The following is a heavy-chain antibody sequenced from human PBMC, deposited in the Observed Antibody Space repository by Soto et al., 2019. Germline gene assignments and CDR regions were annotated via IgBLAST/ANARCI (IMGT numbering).Heavy chain of an antibody. V-gene: IGHV3-72*01. J-gene: IGHJ4*02. D-gene: IGHD3-22*01. CDR3: ARSDYDSSAYFGQTGTFDY. CDR1: GFTFSDHY. CDR2: IRNKANSYTT. Sequence: PGGSLSLSCAAFGFTFSDHYMDWVRQAPGKGLEWVGRIRNKANSYTTEYAASVKGRFTISRDDSKNSLFLQWSSLKASDTAMYYCARSDYDSSAYFGQTGTFDYWGQGTLVTVSS.